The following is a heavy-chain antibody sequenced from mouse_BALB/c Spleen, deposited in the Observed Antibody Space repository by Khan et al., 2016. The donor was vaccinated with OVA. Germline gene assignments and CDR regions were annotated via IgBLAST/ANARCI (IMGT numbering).Heavy chain of an antibody. Sequence: QVQLKQSGPEVVRPGVSVKISCKGSGYTFTDYAMHWVKQSHAKSLEWIGVISTHYGNIDYNQKFKDKATMTVDKSSNTAYMELASFTSEDPAMYYCARGNGNDRFAYWGQGTLVTVSA. D-gene: IGHD2-2*01. CDR3: ARGNGNDRFAY. V-gene: IGHV1S137*01. CDR1: GYTFTDYA. J-gene: IGHJ3*01. CDR2: ISTHYGNI.